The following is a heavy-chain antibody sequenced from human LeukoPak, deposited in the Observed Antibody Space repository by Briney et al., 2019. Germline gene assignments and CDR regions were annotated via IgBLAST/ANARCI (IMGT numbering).Heavy chain of an antibody. CDR1: GGSISSSNW. CDR3: ARERGYSYGYVDY. Sequence: SETLSLTCAVSGGSISSSNWWSRVRQPPGKGLEWIGEIYHSGSTNYNPSLKSRVTISVDKSKNQFSLKLSSVTAADTAVFYCARERGYSYGYVDYWGQGTLVAVSS. CDR2: IYHSGST. D-gene: IGHD5-18*01. J-gene: IGHJ4*02. V-gene: IGHV4-4*02.